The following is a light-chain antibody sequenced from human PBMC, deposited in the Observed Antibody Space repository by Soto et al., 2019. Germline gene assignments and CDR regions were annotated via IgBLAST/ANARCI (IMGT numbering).Light chain of an antibody. V-gene: IGLV2-14*03. CDR3: RSFTGSNNV. CDR2: DVS. J-gene: IGLJ1*01. CDR1: ISDVGGYNF. Sequence: QSALTHPASVSGSPGQSITISCTGTISDVGGYNFVSWYQQYPGKAPKLMICDVSHRPSGASNRFSGSKSGNTASLTISGLQAEDEAEYYCRSFTGSNNVFGTGTKLTVL.